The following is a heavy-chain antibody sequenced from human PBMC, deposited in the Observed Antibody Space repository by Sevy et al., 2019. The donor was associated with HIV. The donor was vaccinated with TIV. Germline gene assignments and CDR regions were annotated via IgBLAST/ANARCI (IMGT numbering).Heavy chain of an antibody. Sequence: GGSLRLSCVGSGFTFGDYYISWIRQAPGKGLECVAYISSRNSFTNYTDSVRGRFTISRDNAKNEVFLQMNSLRAEDTGVYYCARGAYDVWCQGTTVTVSS. CDR2: ISSRNSFT. V-gene: IGHV3-11*06. J-gene: IGHJ3*01. CDR3: ARGAYDV. CDR1: GFTFGDYY.